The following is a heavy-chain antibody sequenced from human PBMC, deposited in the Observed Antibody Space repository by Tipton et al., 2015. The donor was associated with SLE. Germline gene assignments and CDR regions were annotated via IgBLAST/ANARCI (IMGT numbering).Heavy chain of an antibody. CDR1: GFTFNTYA. CDR3: ARADRGNCRNSDCYIFDY. Sequence: SLRLSCAASGFTFNTYAMTWVRQPPGRGLEWVSTISGGGGRTHYADSVKGRFTISRDNSKKTLSLQMDRLRTEDTAVYFCARADRGNCRNSDCYIFDYWGQGTPVTVSS. V-gene: IGHV3-23*01. CDR2: ISGGGGRT. D-gene: IGHD2-21*01. J-gene: IGHJ4*02.